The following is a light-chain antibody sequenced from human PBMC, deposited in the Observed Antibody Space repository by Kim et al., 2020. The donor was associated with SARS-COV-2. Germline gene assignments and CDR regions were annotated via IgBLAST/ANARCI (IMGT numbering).Light chain of an antibody. CDR3: SSYTSSSTWV. V-gene: IGLV2-18*02. J-gene: IGLJ3*02. Sequence: QSVPLSCTGTRSDVGSYNLVSWYQQPPGTAPKLMIYEVSNRPSGVPDRFSGSKSGNTASLTISGLQAEDEADYYCSSYTSSSTWVFGGGTQLTVL. CDR2: EVS. CDR1: RSDVGSYNL.